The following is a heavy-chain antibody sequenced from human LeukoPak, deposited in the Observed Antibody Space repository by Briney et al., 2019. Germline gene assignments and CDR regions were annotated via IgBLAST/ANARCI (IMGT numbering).Heavy chain of an antibody. V-gene: IGHV4-31*03. CDR1: GGSISSGGSY. Sequence: SETLSLTCTVSGGSISSGGSYWSWIRQHPGKGLEWIGYIYYSGSTYYNPSLKSRVTISVDTSKNQFSLKLSSVTAADTAVYYCARAPYDFWSGYPKGTTFDIWGQGTMVTVSS. CDR2: IYYSGST. J-gene: IGHJ3*02. CDR3: ARAPYDFWSGYPKGTTFDI. D-gene: IGHD3-3*01.